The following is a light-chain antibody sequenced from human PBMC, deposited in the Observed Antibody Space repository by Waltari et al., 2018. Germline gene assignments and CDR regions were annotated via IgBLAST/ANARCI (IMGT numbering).Light chain of an antibody. CDR1: ALPKKY. CDR3: YSTDGSGDRGV. J-gene: IGLJ3*02. V-gene: IGLV3-10*01. Sequence: CSGSALPKKYAFWYQQKSGQAPVLVIYEDSKRPSGIPDRFSASSSGTLATLTISGAQVGDEADYYCYSTDGSGDRGVFGGGTKVTVL. CDR2: EDS.